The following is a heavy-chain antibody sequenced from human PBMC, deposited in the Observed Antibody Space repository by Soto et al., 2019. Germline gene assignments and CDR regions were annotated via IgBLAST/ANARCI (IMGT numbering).Heavy chain of an antibody. CDR1: GGTFSGYA. Sequence: QVQSEQSGAEVKKPGASVKVSCQASGGTFSGYAMSWVRQAPGQGLEWMGGIVPRFNTPNYAQKFQGRVTITADESTTTAYMERSSLRSEDTAVYYCARARIAAAGTGYYYSVMEVWGQGTTVTVSS. V-gene: IGHV1-69*01. CDR2: IVPRFNTP. J-gene: IGHJ6*02. CDR3: ARARIAAAGTGYYYSVMEV. D-gene: IGHD6-13*01.